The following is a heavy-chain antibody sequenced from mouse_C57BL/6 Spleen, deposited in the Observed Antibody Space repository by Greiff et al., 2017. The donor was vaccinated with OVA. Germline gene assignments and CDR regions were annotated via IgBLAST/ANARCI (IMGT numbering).Heavy chain of an antibody. D-gene: IGHD1-1*01. V-gene: IGHV1-69*01. J-gene: IGHJ3*01. Sequence: QVHLQQPGPELVMPGASVKLSCKPSGYPFPSYWMHWVKQRPGQGLEWIGEFDPSVSVTNYNQKFKGKATLPVDKSSITAYRQLSSLTSEDSAVYYCARADGSAWFAYWGQGTLVTVSA. CDR3: ARADGSAWFAY. CDR1: GYPFPSYW. CDR2: FDPSVSVT.